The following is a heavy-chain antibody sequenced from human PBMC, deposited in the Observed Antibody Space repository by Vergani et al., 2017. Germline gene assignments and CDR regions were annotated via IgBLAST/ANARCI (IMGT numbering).Heavy chain of an antibody. V-gene: IGHV3-30*02. D-gene: IGHD1-7*01. J-gene: IGHJ5*02. CDR3: GKTQGTVVGTWWFDP. CDR1: GFTLNTYG. CDR2: IRYDGSSE. Sequence: QVQILQSGGGVVQPGGSLRLSCTLSGFTLNTYGIHWVRQAPGKGLEWVSFIRYDGSSEYYGDSVKGRFTVSRDNSKNTLYLEMNRLNVDDTAIYYCGKTQGTVVGTWWFDPWGQGTPVTVSS.